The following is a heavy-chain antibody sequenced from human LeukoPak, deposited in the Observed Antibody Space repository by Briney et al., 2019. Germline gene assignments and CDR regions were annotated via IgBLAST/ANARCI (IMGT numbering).Heavy chain of an antibody. CDR1: GGSVSSYY. D-gene: IGHD1-14*01. J-gene: IGHJ4*02. V-gene: IGHV4-59*08. Sequence: SGTLSLTCSVSGGSVSSYYWSWIRQSPGKGLEWIGYIHNSGRTNYNPSLKSRVTGFVDTSKNQVSLRLSSVTAADTAVYYCARHGTISSESYFDYWGQGALVTVSS. CDR2: IHNSGRT. CDR3: ARHGTISSESYFDY.